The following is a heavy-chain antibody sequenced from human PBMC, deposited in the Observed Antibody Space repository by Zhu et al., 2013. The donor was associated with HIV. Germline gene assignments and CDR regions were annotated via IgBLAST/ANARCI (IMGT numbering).Heavy chain of an antibody. V-gene: IGHV1-2*02. CDR3: ARVGCTSTRCSSNDAFVY. Sequence: QVQLVQSGAEVKKPGASVKVSCKASGYTFINYFMHWVRQGPGQGLEWMGWINPNSGGTSYPQRFLGRGSTMTRDDVHQHSLPWRLSRLTSDDTAVYYCARVGCTSTRCSSNDAFVYLGPRDEWS. D-gene: IGHD2-2*01. CDR1: GYTFINYF. J-gene: IGHJ3*02. CDR2: INPNSGGT.